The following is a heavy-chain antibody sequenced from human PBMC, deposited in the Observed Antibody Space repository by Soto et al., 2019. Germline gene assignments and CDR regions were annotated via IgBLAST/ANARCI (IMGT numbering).Heavy chain of an antibody. D-gene: IGHD2-15*01. CDR2: IFSNDEK. V-gene: IGHV2-26*01. CDR1: GFSLSNARMG. Sequence: QVTLKESGPVLVKPTETLTLTCTVSGFSLSNARMGVSWIRQPPGKALEWLAHIFSNDEKSYSTSLKSRLTNAKNTSKSQVVLTTTNMDPINTATYYCARLLNGDPDWYFDLWGRGTLVTVSS. J-gene: IGHJ2*01. CDR3: ARLLNGDPDWYFDL.